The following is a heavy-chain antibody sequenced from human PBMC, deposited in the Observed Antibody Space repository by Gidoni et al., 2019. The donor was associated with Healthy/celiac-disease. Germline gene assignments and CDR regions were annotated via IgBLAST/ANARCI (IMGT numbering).Heavy chain of an antibody. J-gene: IGHJ4*02. V-gene: IGHV1-69*06. CDR3: ARDPTPTIAAAEDY. CDR2: IIPIFGTA. Sequence: GQGLEWMGGIIPIFGTANYAQKFQGRVTITADKSTSTAYMELSSLRSEDTAVYYCARDPTPTIAAAEDYWGQITLVTVSS. D-gene: IGHD6-13*01.